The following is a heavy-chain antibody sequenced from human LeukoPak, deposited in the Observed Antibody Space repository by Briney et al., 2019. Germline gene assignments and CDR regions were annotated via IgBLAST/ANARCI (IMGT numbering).Heavy chain of an antibody. Sequence: ASVKVSCKASGYTFTSYYMHWVRQAPGQGLEWMGIINPSGGSTSYAQKFQGRVTMTRDMSTSTVYMELSSLRSEDTAMYYCARVGSSSWYDYWGQGTLVTVSS. CDR1: GYTFTSYY. D-gene: IGHD6-13*01. J-gene: IGHJ4*02. CDR2: INPSGGST. V-gene: IGHV1-46*01. CDR3: ARVGSSSWYDY.